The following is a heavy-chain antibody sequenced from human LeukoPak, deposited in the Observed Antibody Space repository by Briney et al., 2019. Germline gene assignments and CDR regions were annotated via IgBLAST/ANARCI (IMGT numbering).Heavy chain of an antibody. CDR1: GFTFSSYW. V-gene: IGHV3-7*01. CDR2: IKQDGSGK. J-gene: IGHJ3*02. Sequence: GGSLRLSCAASGFTFSSYWMSWVRQAPGKGLEWVANIKQDGSGKYYVDSVKGRFTISRDNAKNSLYLQMNSLRAEDTAVYYCAREDIVVVPDAFDIWGQGTMVTVSS. CDR3: AREDIVVVPDAFDI. D-gene: IGHD2-2*01.